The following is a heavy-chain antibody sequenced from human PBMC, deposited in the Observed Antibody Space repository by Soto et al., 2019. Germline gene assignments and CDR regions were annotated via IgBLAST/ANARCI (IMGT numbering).Heavy chain of an antibody. J-gene: IGHJ6*02. CDR3: AKDREDIVVVPAGTVHYYYYGMDV. CDR1: GFTFSSYG. CDR2: ISYDGSNK. D-gene: IGHD2-2*01. V-gene: IGHV3-30*18. Sequence: HPGGSLRLSCAASGFTFSSYGMHWVRQAPGKGLEWVAVISYDGSNKYYADSVKGRFTISRDNSKNTLYLQMNSLRAEDTAVYYCAKDREDIVVVPAGTVHYYYYGMDVWGQGTTVTVSS.